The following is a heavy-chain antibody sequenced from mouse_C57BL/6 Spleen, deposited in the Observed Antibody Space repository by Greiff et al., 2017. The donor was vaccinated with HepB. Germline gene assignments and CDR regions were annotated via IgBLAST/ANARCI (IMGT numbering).Heavy chain of an antibody. D-gene: IGHD4-1*01. CDR3: ARRDWTYAMDY. CDR1: GFTFSDYG. J-gene: IGHJ4*01. Sequence: EVKVEESGGGLVKPGGSLKLSCAASGFTFSDYGMHWVRQAPEKGLEWVAYISSGSSTIYYADTVKGRFTISRDNAKNTLFLQMTSLRSEDTAMYYCARRDWTYAMDYWGQGTSVTVSS. V-gene: IGHV5-17*01. CDR2: ISSGSSTI.